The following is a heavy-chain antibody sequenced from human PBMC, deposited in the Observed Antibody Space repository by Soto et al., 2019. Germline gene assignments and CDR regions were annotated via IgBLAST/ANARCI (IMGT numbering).Heavy chain of an antibody. CDR2: ISSSSSTI. CDR3: ARDGNMFRGVMWS. CDR1: GFTFSSYS. Sequence: EVQLVESGGGLVQPGGSLRLSCAASGFTFSSYSMNWVRQAPGKGLEWVSYISSSSSTIYYADSVKGRFTISRDNAKNSLYLQMNSLRAEDTAVYYWARDGNMFRGVMWSWGQGTLVTVSS. J-gene: IGHJ5*02. D-gene: IGHD3-10*01. V-gene: IGHV3-48*01.